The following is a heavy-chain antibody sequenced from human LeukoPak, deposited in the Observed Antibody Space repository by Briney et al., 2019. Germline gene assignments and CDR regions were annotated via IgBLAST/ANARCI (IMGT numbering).Heavy chain of an antibody. CDR1: GYTFSNYG. CDR3: ARGRGSTSRY. V-gene: IGHV1-18*01. Sequence: ASVKVSCKASGYTFSNYGITWVRQAPGQGLEWMGWITTDNGNTNYAQNLQGRVTMTTDTSTSTAYMELRSLRSDDTAVYYCARGRGSTSRYWGQGTLLTVSS. J-gene: IGHJ4*02. CDR2: ITTDNGNT. D-gene: IGHD5-12*01.